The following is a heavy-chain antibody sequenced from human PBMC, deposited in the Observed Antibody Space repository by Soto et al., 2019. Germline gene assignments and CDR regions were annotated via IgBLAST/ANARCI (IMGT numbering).Heavy chain of an antibody. J-gene: IGHJ6*02. CDR1: GYTFTSYG. V-gene: IGHV1-18*01. D-gene: IGHD3-3*01. Sequence: GASVKVSCKASGYTFTSYGISWARQAPGQGLEWMGWISAYSGNTNYAQKLQGRVTMTTDTSTSTAYMELRSLRSDDTAVYYCARDYPTPITIFGVVIQDYYYYGMDVWGQGTTVTVSS. CDR2: ISAYSGNT. CDR3: ARDYPTPITIFGVVIQDYYYYGMDV.